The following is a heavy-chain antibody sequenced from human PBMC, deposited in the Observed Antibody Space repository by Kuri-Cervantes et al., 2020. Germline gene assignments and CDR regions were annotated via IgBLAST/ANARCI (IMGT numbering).Heavy chain of an antibody. CDR2: ISGSGGGT. CDR1: GFTFSSYA. J-gene: IGHJ4*02. V-gene: IGHV3-23*01. D-gene: IGHD6-13*01. CDR3: AKRMSYSSSWYYFDY. Sequence: GESLKISCAASGFTFSSYAMSWVRQAPGKGLEWVSAISGSGGGTYYADSVKGRFTISRDNSKNTLYLQIDSLRAEDTAIYYCAKRMSYSSSWYYFDYWGQGTLVAVSS.